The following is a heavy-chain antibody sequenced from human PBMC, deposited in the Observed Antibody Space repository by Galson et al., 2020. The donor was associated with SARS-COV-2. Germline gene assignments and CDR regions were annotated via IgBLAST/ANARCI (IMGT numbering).Heavy chain of an antibody. V-gene: IGHV3-30*01. J-gene: IGHJ4*02. CDR2: ISYDGSNK. D-gene: IGHD3-22*01. Sequence: GGSLRLSCAASGFTFSSYAMHWVRQGPGKGLEWVAVISYDGSNKYYADSVKGRFTISRDNSKNTLYLQMNSLRAEDTAVYYCARDLVIYPIDYWGQGTLVTVSS. CDR3: ARDLVIYPIDY. CDR1: GFTFSSYA.